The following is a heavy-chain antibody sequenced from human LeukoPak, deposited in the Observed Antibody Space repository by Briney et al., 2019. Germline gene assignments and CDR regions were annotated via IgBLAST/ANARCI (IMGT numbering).Heavy chain of an antibody. D-gene: IGHD6-25*01. V-gene: IGHV4-59*08. CDR2: VYNSGIT. CDR3: ARSRGLAGAATVIDY. Sequence: PSETLSLTCTVSGGPISNYYWTWIRQSPGQGLEWIGYVYNSGITDYNPSLKSRLTISLDTSQNQFSLRLSSMTAADTAVYYCARSRGLAGAATVIDYWGQGTRVIVSP. CDR1: GGPISNYY. J-gene: IGHJ4*02.